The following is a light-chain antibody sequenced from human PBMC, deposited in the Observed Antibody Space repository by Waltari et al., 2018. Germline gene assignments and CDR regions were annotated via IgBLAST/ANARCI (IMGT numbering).Light chain of an antibody. CDR1: SSDVGSYNL. V-gene: IGLV2-23*02. CDR3: CSYAGSSTHVV. Sequence: GSPGQSITISCTGTSSDVGSYNLVSWYQQHPGKAPKLMIYEVSKRPSGVSNRFSGSKSGNTASLTISGLQAEDEADYYCCSYAGSSTHVVFGGGTKLNVL. CDR2: EVS. J-gene: IGLJ2*01.